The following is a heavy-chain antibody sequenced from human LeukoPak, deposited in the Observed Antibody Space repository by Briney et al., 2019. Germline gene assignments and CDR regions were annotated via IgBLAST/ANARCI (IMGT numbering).Heavy chain of an antibody. Sequence: PSETLSLTCNVSGDSISSSNYYWAWIRQPPGKGLKWIGNIYSSGTIHFSPSLRSRLTMSADNSKNQLFLKMISVTAADTAVYYCARHNMDLSDFDFWGQGTLVTVSS. CDR1: GDSISSSNYY. CDR3: ARHNMDLSDFDF. D-gene: IGHD3-3*01. CDR2: IYSSGTI. V-gene: IGHV4-39*01. J-gene: IGHJ4*02.